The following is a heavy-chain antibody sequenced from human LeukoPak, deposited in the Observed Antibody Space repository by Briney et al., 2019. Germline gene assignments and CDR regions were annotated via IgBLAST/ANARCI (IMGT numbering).Heavy chain of an antibody. V-gene: IGHV1-24*01. CDR2: FDPEDGET. J-gene: IGHJ5*02. CDR1: GYTLTELS. D-gene: IGHD2-2*01. Sequence: GASVKVSCKVSGYTLTELSMHWVRQAPGKGLEWMGGFDPEDGETIYAQKFQGRVTMTGDTSTDTAYMELSSLRSEDTAVYYCATVPPGYCSSTSCHNWFDPWGQGTLVTVSS. CDR3: ATVPPGYCSSTSCHNWFDP.